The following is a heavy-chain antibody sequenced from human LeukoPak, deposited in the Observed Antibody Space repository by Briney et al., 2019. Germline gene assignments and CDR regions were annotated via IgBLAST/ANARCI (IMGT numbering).Heavy chain of an antibody. D-gene: IGHD6-13*01. CDR3: ASGVSSSSFGFYYYMDV. V-gene: IGHV1-46*01. CDR1: GYTFTSYY. Sequence: ASVKVSCKASGYTFTSYYMHWVRQAPGQGLEWMGIINPSGGSTSYAQKFQGRVTMTRDTSTSTVYMELSSLRSEDTAVYYCASGVSSSSFGFYYYMDVWGKGTTVTVSS. CDR2: INPSGGST. J-gene: IGHJ6*03.